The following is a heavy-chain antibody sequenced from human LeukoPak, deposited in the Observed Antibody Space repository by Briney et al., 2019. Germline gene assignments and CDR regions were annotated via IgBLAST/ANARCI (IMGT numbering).Heavy chain of an antibody. Sequence: GGSLTLSCAASGFTFSSYAMNWVRQAPGKGLEWVSAISGSGDSTYYADSVKGRFTISRDNSKTTLSLQMNSLRAEDTAVYYCAKDLRSSSGYYSNDAFHIWGQGTMVTVSS. CDR2: ISGSGDST. J-gene: IGHJ3*02. V-gene: IGHV3-23*01. CDR3: AKDLRSSSGYYSNDAFHI. CDR1: GFTFSSYA. D-gene: IGHD3-22*01.